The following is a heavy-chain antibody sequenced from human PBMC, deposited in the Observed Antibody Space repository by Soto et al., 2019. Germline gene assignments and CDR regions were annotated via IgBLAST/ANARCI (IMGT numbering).Heavy chain of an antibody. CDR1: GFTFSTYL. D-gene: IGHD6-13*01. CDR3: ARGGSDQQPYNWFDP. Sequence: GGSLRLSCAASGFTFSTYLMHWVRQAPGKGLVWVSRINGDGSTTTYADSVKGRFTISRDNAKNTLYLQMNSLRAEDTAVYYWARGGSDQQPYNWFDPWGQGTLVTVSS. V-gene: IGHV3-74*01. J-gene: IGHJ5*02. CDR2: INGDGSTT.